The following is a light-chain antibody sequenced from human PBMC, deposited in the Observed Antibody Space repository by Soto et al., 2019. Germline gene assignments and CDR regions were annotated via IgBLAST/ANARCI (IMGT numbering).Light chain of an antibody. CDR1: QSVRAW. J-gene: IGKJ1*01. Sequence: DIQITQSPSTLSASVGDRVAITCRTSQSVRAWLAWYQQKPGKAPKLLIYKSSTLESGVPSRFSGSGTETDFTLTISSLQPDEFATYYCQEYNSFSRWTFGQGTKVEIK. V-gene: IGKV1-5*03. CDR3: QEYNSFSRWT. CDR2: KSS.